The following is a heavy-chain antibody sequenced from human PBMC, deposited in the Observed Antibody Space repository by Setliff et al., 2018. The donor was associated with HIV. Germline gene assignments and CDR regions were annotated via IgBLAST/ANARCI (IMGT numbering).Heavy chain of an antibody. D-gene: IGHD6-13*01. J-gene: IGHJ6*03. CDR2: ISGSGTTT. V-gene: IGHV3-23*01. CDR3: TASSWSKYNYYHMDV. CDR1: GFTFSTYA. Sequence: GSLRLSCAASGFTFSTYAMSWVRQAPGKGLEWVSVISGSGTTTYYADSVKGRFTISRDNSKNTVYLQMNSLRAEDTARYYCTASSWSKYNYYHMDVWGKGTTVTV.